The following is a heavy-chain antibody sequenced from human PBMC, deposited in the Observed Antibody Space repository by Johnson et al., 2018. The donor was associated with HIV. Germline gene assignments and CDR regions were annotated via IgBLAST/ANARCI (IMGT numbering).Heavy chain of an antibody. CDR2: ISGSGGST. Sequence: VQLVESGGGLVQPGGSLRLSCAASGFTFSSYAMSWVRQAPGKGLEWVSAISGSGGSTYYADSVKGRFTISRDNSKNTRYLQMTSLRAEDTAVYYCAKDARPEGGSDSSGYPIHDAFDIWGQGTMVTVSS. CDR3: AKDARPEGGSDSSGYPIHDAFDI. V-gene: IGHV3-23*04. D-gene: IGHD3-22*01. J-gene: IGHJ3*02. CDR1: GFTFSSYA.